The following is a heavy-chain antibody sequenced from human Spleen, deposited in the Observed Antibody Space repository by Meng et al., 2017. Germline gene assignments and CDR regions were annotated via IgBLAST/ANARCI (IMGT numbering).Heavy chain of an antibody. CDR1: GGIFSNYV. J-gene: IGHJ4*02. D-gene: IGHD5-24*01. V-gene: IGHV1-69*05. CDR3: ARDWNSRRGGDGFNYFAY. CDR2: INAVFGTT. Sequence: SVKVSCKALGGIFSNYVIGWVRQAPGQGLEWMGGINAVFGTTNYAQKFQGRVIITRDTSASTSYMELSSLRSEDTAIYYCARDWNSRRGGDGFNYFAYWGQGTLVTVSS.